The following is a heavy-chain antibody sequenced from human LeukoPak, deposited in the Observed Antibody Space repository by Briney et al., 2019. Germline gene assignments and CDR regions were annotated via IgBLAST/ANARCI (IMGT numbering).Heavy chain of an antibody. CDR1: GGSFSGYY. D-gene: IGHD3-10*01. V-gene: IGHV4-34*01. CDR3: ASYYYGSGSYYRLGFYDY. J-gene: IGHJ4*02. Sequence: SETLSLTCAVYGGSFSGYYWSWIRQPPGKGLEWIGEINHSGSTNYNPSLKSRVTISVDTSKNQFSLKLSSVTAADTAVYYCASYYYGSGSYYRLGFYDYWGQGTLVTVSS. CDR2: INHSGST.